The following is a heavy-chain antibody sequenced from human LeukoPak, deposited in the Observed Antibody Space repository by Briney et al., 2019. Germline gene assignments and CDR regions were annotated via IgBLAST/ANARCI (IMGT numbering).Heavy chain of an antibody. D-gene: IGHD1-26*01. V-gene: IGHV1-69*08. J-gene: IGHJ5*02. Sequence: GASVTVSCTTFGGTFRSHIFSWVRQAPGQGLEWMGKITPIIDSAKYSQKFRDRLTITGDSSTGTAYMELSSLTPEDTALYYCTRVNLRGSQYNWFDPSGQGTQVIVSS. CDR2: ITPIIDSA. CDR1: GGTFRSHI. CDR3: TRVNLRGSQYNWFDP.